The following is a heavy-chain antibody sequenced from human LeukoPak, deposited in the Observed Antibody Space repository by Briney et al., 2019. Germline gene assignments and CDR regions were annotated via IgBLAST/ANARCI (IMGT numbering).Heavy chain of an antibody. Sequence: GGSLRLSCAASGFSFNNYVMSWVRQAPGKGLEWVSAISGDGARTYYADSVKGRFTISRDNSKNTLDLQMNSLRAEDTAIYYCAKTVVVITFRFDSWGQGSLVTVSS. CDR3: AKTVVVITFRFDS. J-gene: IGHJ4*02. D-gene: IGHD2-21*01. V-gene: IGHV3-23*01. CDR1: GFSFNNYV. CDR2: ISGDGART.